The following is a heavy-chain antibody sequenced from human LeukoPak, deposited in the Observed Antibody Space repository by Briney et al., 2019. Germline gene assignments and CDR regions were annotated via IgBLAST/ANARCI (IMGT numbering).Heavy chain of an antibody. D-gene: IGHD2-21*01. J-gene: IGHJ4*02. V-gene: IGHV3-30*02. CDR2: IWYDGSNK. CDR1: GFTFSSYG. Sequence: PGGSLRLSCAASGFTFSSYGIHWVRQAPGKGLEWVAFIWYDGSNKYYGDSVKGRFTISRDNSKNTLYLQMNSLRAEDTAVYYCARDSPGFGGDDFDYWGQGTLVTVSS. CDR3: ARDSPGFGGDDFDY.